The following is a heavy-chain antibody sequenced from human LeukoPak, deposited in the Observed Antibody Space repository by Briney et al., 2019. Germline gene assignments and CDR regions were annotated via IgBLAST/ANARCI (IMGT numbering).Heavy chain of an antibody. Sequence: PSETLSLTCTVSGGSISSYYWSWIRQPPGKGLEWIGYIYYSGSTNYNPSLKSRVTISVDTSKNQFSLKLSSVTAADTAVYYCARRESEYSSGWYRADYYYYYMDVWGKGTTVTISS. CDR2: IYYSGST. V-gene: IGHV4-59*12. J-gene: IGHJ6*03. D-gene: IGHD6-19*01. CDR1: GGSISSYY. CDR3: ARRESEYSSGWYRADYYYYYMDV.